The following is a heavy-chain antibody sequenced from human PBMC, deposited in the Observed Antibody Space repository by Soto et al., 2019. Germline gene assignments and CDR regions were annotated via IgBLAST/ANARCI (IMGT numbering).Heavy chain of an antibody. J-gene: IGHJ4*02. CDR2: IYYSGSI. D-gene: IGHD2-8*01. Sequence: QVQLQESGPGLVKPSETLSLTCTVSGGSISSYYWSWIQQPPGKGLEWIGYIYYSGSINYNPSLKSRVTISVDTSKNQFSLKLSSVTAADTAVYYCASLARRVLYFDYWGQGTLVTVSS. CDR1: GGSISSYY. CDR3: ASLARRVLYFDY. V-gene: IGHV4-59*01.